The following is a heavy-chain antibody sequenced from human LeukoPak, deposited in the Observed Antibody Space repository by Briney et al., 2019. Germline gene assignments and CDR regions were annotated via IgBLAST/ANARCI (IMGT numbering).Heavy chain of an antibody. CDR1: GFTFSSYS. D-gene: IGHD6-6*01. CDR2: ISSSSNYL. CDR3: ARDVAARPRWFAP. J-gene: IGHJ5*02. V-gene: IGHV3-21*01. Sequence: PGGSLRLSCAASGFTFSSYSMNWVRQAPGKGLEWVSSISSSSNYLYYADSVKGRFTISRDNAKNSLYLQMNSLRAEDTAVYYCARDVAARPRWFAPWGQGTLVTVSS.